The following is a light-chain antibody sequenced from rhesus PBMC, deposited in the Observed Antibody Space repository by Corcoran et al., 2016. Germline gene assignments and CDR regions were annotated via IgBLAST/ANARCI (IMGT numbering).Light chain of an antibody. Sequence: DIQMTQSPSSLSASVGDTVTITCRASQTIYSWLAWYQQKPGEAPTLLIYKSSTLQSGVPSRFSGSGSGPDFTLTISSLQSEDFATYYCQQYNFSPYSFGQGTEVEIK. CDR2: KSS. CDR3: QQYNFSPYS. V-gene: IGKV1-22*01. CDR1: QTIYSW. J-gene: IGKJ2*01.